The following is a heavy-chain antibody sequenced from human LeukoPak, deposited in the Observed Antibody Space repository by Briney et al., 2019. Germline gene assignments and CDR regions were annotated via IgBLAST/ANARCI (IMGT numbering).Heavy chain of an antibody. V-gene: IGHV3-20*04. CDR3: ARDYYGRLDF. Sequence: GGPLRLSCTASGPTFEDYGMNWVRHAPGKGLEWVSGIDWNGGSTGYADFVKGRFTVSKDNANKSLYLHMNGLRVEDTAFYYCARDYYGRLDFWGQGTLVTVSS. CDR2: IDWNGGST. D-gene: IGHD3-10*01. CDR1: GPTFEDYG. J-gene: IGHJ4*02.